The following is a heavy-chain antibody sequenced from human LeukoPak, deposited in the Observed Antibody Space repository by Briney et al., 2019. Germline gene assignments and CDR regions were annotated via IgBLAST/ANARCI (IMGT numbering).Heavy chain of an antibody. Sequence: SETLSLTCTVSAGSISSYYWSWIRQPPGKGLEWIGYIYSSRSTNYNPSLKSRVTISVDTSKNQFSLKLSSVTAADTAVCYCARVDEGGYYYYGMDVWGQGTTVTVSS. CDR3: ARVDEGGYYYYGMDV. CDR1: AGSISSYY. D-gene: IGHD3-16*01. CDR2: IYSSRST. J-gene: IGHJ6*02. V-gene: IGHV4-59*01.